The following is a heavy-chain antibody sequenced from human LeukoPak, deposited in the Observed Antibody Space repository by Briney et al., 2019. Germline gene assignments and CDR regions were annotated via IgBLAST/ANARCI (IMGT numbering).Heavy chain of an antibody. V-gene: IGHV3-21*01. J-gene: IGHJ5*02. CDR1: GFTFSSYS. D-gene: IGHD2-2*01. CDR3: ARSIVVVPAAMYQKYNWFDP. Sequence: PGGSLRLSCAASGFTFSSYSMNWVRQAPGKGLEWVSSISSSSSYICYADSVKGRFTISRDNAKNSLYLQMNSLRAEDTAVYYCARSIVVVPAAMYQKYNWFDPWDQGTLVTVSS. CDR2: ISSSSSYI.